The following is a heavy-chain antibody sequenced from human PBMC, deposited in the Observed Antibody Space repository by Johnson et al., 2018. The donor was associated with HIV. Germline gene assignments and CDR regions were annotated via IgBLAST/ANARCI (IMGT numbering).Heavy chain of an antibody. CDR2: IGTAGDT. V-gene: IGHV3-13*01. D-gene: IGHD3-3*01. CDR1: GFTFSSYD. Sequence: VQVVESGGGLVQPGGSLRLSCAASGFTFSSYDMHWVRQATGTGLEWVSAIGTAGDTYYPGSVKGRFTISRENAKNTLYLQMNSLRAEDTAVYYCAKDSEVSGYQPDAFDIWGQGTMVTVSS. J-gene: IGHJ3*02. CDR3: AKDSEVSGYQPDAFDI.